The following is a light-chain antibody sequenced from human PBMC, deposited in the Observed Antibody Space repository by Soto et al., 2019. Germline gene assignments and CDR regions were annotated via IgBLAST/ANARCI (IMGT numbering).Light chain of an antibody. Sequence: EIVMTQSPATLSVSPGERATLSCRASQSVSSNLAWYQQKPGQAPRLLIYGASYRATGIPARFSGSGPGTEFTLTISSLQSEEFAVYYCQQYNNWLTWTFGQGTKVDIK. CDR1: QSVSSN. CDR3: QQYNNWLTWT. CDR2: GAS. J-gene: IGKJ1*01. V-gene: IGKV3-15*01.